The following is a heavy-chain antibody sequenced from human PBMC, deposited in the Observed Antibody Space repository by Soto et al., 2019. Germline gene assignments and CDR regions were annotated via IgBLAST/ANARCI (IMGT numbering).Heavy chain of an antibody. J-gene: IGHJ4*02. D-gene: IGHD6-13*01. CDR1: GYTFTSYG. Sequence: GASVKVSCTASGYTFTSYGISWVRQAPGQGLEWMEWISAYNGNTNYAQKLQGRVTMTTDTSTSTAYMELRSLRSDDTAVYYCARDLLYSSHPTPSDYWGQGTLVTVSS. V-gene: IGHV1-18*01. CDR3: ARDLLYSSHPTPSDY. CDR2: ISAYNGNT.